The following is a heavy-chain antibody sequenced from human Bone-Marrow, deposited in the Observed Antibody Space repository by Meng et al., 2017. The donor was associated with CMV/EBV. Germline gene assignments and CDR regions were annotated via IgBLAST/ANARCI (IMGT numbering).Heavy chain of an antibody. CDR2: IYYSGST. CDR3: ARTGTTSAETPFDY. J-gene: IGHJ4*02. V-gene: IGHV4-59*12. Sequence: GSLRLSCTVSGGSISSYYWSWIRQPPGKGLEWIGYIYYSGSTNYNPSLKSRVTISVDTSKNQFSLKLSSVTAADTAVYYCARTGTTSAETPFDYWGQGTLVTVSS. D-gene: IGHD1-1*01. CDR1: GGSISSYY.